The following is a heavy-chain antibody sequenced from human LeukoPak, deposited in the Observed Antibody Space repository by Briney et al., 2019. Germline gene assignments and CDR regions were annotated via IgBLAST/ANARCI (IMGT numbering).Heavy chain of an antibody. CDR1: GGSVSSNY. CDR2: IYSGGST. J-gene: IGHJ4*02. CDR3: ARDRPGSGSYTSFDY. D-gene: IGHD3-10*01. Sequence: ETLSLTCTVSGGSVSSNYMSWVRQAPGKGLEWVSVIYSGGSTYYADSVKGRFTISRDNSKNTLYLQMNSLRAEDTAVYYCARDRPGSGSYTSFDYWGQGTLVTVSS. V-gene: IGHV3-53*01.